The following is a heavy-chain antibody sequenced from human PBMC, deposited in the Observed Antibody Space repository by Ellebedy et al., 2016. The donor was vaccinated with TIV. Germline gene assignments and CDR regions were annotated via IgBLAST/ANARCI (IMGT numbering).Heavy chain of an antibody. V-gene: IGHV2-5*02. Sequence: SGPTLVXPTQTLTLTCSFSGFSLTSSGVGVGWIRQPPGKALEWLAVIYWDDEKRYSPSLKSRLTITKDTSRNQMVLLMTNMDPVDTGTYYCARSRYGDFSGDIDYWGQGALVTVSS. CDR2: IYWDDEK. J-gene: IGHJ4*02. CDR3: ARSRYGDFSGDIDY. D-gene: IGHD4-17*01. CDR1: GFSLTSSGVG.